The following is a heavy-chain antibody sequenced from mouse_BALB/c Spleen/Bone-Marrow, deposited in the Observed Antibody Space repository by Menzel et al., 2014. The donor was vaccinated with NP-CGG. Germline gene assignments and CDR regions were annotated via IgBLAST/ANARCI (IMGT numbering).Heavy chain of an antibody. V-gene: IGHV1S81*02. CDR2: INPSNGGT. CDR3: TRSRCSMDQ. Sequence: QVHVKQSGAELVKPGASVKLSCKASGYTFTSYYMCWVKQRPGQGLEWIGEINPSNGGTNFNEKFKSKATLTVDKSSSTIYMTHNSLTSEDSGVYHYTRSRCSMDQWAQRTRVTVS. CDR1: GYTFTSYY. J-gene: IGHJ4*01.